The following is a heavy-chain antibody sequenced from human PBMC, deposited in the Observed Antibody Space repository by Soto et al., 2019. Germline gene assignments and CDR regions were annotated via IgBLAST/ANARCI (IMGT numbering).Heavy chain of an antibody. CDR1: GGSINTFY. CDR3: AREGSHSAYNFAHGIQLWSFAF. D-gene: IGHD5-12*01. CDR2: IFSSGST. Sequence: SENLSLTCTVSGGSINTFYWRWVRQPAGKGLEWIGRIFSSGSTSFNPSLESRVAMSVDTSKNHSSLNLSSVTAADMAVYYCAREGSHSAYNFAHGIQLWSFAFWGQGALVTVS. V-gene: IGHV4-4*07. J-gene: IGHJ4*02.